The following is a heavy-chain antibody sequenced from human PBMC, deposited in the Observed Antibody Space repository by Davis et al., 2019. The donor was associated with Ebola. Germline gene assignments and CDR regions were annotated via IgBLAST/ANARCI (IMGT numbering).Heavy chain of an antibody. V-gene: IGHV4-59*08. J-gene: IGHJ5*02. Sequence: MPSETLSLTCTVSGGSISSYYWSWIRQPPGKGLEWIGYIYYSGSTNYNPSLKSRVSISVDTSKNQFSLKLSSVTAADTAVYYCARGPSSSSFWFDPWGQGTLVTVSS. CDR2: IYYSGST. D-gene: IGHD6-6*01. CDR3: ARGPSSSSFWFDP. CDR1: GGSISSYY.